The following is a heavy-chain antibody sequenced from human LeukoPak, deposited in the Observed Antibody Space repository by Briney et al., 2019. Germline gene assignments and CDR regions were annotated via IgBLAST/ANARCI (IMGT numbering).Heavy chain of an antibody. CDR2: ISSSSSYM. Sequence: GGSLRLSCAASGITFSSYNMNWVRQAPGKGLEWVSSISSSSSYMYYADSVKGRFTISRDNAKNSLYLQMNSLRAEDTAVYYCGTRGYSEYYFDYWGQGTLVTVSS. V-gene: IGHV3-21*01. CDR1: GITFSSYN. D-gene: IGHD3-22*01. J-gene: IGHJ4*02. CDR3: GTRGYSEYYFDY.